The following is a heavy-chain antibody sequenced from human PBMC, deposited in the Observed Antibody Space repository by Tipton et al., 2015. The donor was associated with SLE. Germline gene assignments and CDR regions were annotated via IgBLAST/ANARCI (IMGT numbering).Heavy chain of an antibody. Sequence: GLVKPSETLSLSCTDSGGSISSDYWSWIRQPPGKGLEWIGYIYSSGSTNYNPPLKSRVTISVDTSQNQFSLKLSSVTAADTAVYYCARNRIVADWHFDLWGRGTLVTVSS. V-gene: IGHV4-4*09. D-gene: IGHD1-26*01. CDR3: ARNRIVADWHFDL. J-gene: IGHJ2*01. CDR2: IYSSGST. CDR1: GGSISSDY.